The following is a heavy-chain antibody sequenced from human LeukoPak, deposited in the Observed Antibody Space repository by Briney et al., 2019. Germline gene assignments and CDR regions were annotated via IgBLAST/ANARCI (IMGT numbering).Heavy chain of an antibody. V-gene: IGHV3-48*01. D-gene: IGHD6-13*01. CDR3: ARDRIEQQRTLGRSTSYYNYYYMDV. CDR1: GFTFSSYS. Sequence: GGSLRLSCAASGFTFSSYSMNWVRQAPGKGPERVSYISSSSSTIYYADSVKGRFTISRDNAKNSLYLQMNSLRAEDTAVYYCARDRIEQQRTLGRSTSYYNYYYMDVWGKGTTVTVSS. J-gene: IGHJ6*03. CDR2: ISSSSSTI.